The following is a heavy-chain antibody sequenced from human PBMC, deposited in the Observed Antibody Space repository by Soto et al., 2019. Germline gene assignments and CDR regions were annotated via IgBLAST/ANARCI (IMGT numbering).Heavy chain of an antibody. Sequence: SVKVSCKASGGTFSSYAISWVRQAPGQGLEWMGGIIPIFGTANYAQKFQGRVTITADESTSTAYMELSSLRSEDTAVYYCASLRVVVAASSDHRDVKAVCGQGSTVPVS. J-gene: IGHJ6*02. CDR2: IIPIFGTA. CDR1: GGTFSSYA. V-gene: IGHV1-69*13. CDR3: ASLRVVVAASSDHRDVKAV. D-gene: IGHD2-15*01.